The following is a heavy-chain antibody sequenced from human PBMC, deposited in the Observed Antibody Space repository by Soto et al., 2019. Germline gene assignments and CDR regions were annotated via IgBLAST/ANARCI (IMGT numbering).Heavy chain of an antibody. CDR1: GYTFNDFY. V-gene: IGHV1-2*02. D-gene: IGHD2-2*02. CDR3: ARGVYQLLYKGGDWFDP. CDR2: INPNSGGT. J-gene: IGHJ5*02. Sequence: GASVQVSCKASGYTFNDFYIYWVRQAPGQGLEWMGWINPNSGGTNYAQKFQGRVTMTRDTSISTAYMELSRLRSDDTAVYYCARGVYQLLYKGGDWFDPWGQGTLVTVAS.